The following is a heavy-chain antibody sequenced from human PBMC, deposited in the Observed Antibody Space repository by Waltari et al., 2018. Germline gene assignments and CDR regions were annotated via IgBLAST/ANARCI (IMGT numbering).Heavy chain of an antibody. J-gene: IGHJ4*02. CDR2: IHGDDGK. V-gene: IGHV2-5*02. CDR1: GFSLNSEKVG. D-gene: IGHD3-22*01. Sequence: QISLRESGPSLVSSTQTLTLTCTFGGFSLNSEKVGVGWVRQSPGKALELLALIHGDDGKRYSPSLQDRLSIVKDTSKNQVVLTMTSMDPVDRGTYYCGLTNRSGYYLFDNWGQGAPVAVSS. CDR3: GLTNRSGYYLFDN.